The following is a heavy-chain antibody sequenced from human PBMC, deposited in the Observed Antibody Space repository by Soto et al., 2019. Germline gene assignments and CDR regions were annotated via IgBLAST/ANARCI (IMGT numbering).Heavy chain of an antibody. CDR2: IYHSGST. D-gene: IGHD1-26*01. CDR3: ARQSGSYFRDY. Sequence: QVQLQESGPGLVKPSGTLSLTCAVSGDSISSSNWWSWVRQPPGKGLEWIGEIYHSGSTNYNPALKSRVTIPVDKSKNHCSLNLNSVTAGDTAVYYFARQSGSYFRDYWGQGTLVTVSS. V-gene: IGHV4-4*02. CDR1: GDSISSSNW. J-gene: IGHJ4*02.